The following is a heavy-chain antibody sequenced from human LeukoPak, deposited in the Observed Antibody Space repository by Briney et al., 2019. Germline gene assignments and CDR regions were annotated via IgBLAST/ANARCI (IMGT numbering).Heavy chain of an antibody. J-gene: IGHJ3*02. CDR1: GYTGIELW. Sequence: ASVKVSCKVSGYTGIELWMHWVRQARGKGLEWMGGFDYENGETVYAQKFQGRVTTTEDTSTDTAYMELSSLTSEDTGVYYCATHTISGAVTYAFHIWGRGTLVTVSS. CDR2: FDYENGET. D-gene: IGHD3-3*01. V-gene: IGHV1-24*01. CDR3: ATHTISGAVTYAFHI.